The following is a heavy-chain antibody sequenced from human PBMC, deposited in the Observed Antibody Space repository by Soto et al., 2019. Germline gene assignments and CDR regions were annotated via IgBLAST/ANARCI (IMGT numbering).Heavy chain of an antibody. CDR1: GYTFTGYY. CDR2: INPNSGGT. J-gene: IGHJ6*02. V-gene: IGHV1-2*04. Sequence: APVKVSCKASGYTFTGYYMHWVRQAPGQGLEWMGWINPNSGGTNYAQKFQGWVTMTRDTSISTAYMELSRLRSDDTAVYYCARGGELPLYYYYGMDVWGQGTTVTVSS. CDR3: ARGGELPLYYYYGMDV. D-gene: IGHD1-26*01.